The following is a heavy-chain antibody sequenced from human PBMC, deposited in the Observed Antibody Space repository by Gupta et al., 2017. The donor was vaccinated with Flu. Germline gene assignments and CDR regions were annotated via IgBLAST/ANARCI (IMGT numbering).Heavy chain of an antibody. J-gene: IGHJ4*02. D-gene: IGHD3-10*01. CDR2: ISSSSGTI. CDR1: GFTFTTYR. V-gene: IGHV3-48*02. CDR3: AAGKATYYSGSGWHDMAIN. Sequence: EVQLVESGGGLVQPGGSLRLSCAASGFTFTTYRLKWVRQAPGKGLEWISYISSSSGTIFYADSVKGRFTISRDSAKNSLYLQMNSLRDEDTAVYYCAAGKATYYSGSGWHDMAINWGQGTLVTVSS.